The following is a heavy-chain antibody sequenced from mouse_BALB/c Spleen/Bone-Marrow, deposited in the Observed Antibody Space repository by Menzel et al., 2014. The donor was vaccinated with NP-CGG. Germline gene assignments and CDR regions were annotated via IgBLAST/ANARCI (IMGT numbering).Heavy chain of an antibody. D-gene: IGHD3-3*01. J-gene: IGHJ2*01. Sequence: VKLMESGAELARPGASVKLSCKTSGYTFTTYWMQWVKQRPGQGLEWIGAIYPGEGDTRYTQKFKGKATLTADKSSSTAYIQLSNLASEDSAVYYCSRGPSNWGYYWGQGTTPTVSS. CDR2: IYPGEGDT. CDR3: SRGPSNWGYY. V-gene: IGHV1-87*01. CDR1: GYTFTTYW.